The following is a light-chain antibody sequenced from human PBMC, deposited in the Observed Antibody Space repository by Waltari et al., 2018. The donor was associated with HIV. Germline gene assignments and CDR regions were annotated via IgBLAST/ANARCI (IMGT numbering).Light chain of an antibody. J-gene: IGLJ2*01. V-gene: IGLV4-69*01. Sequence: QLVLTQSPSASASLGASVQLTCTLSSGHSSYAIAWPQQQPEKGPRYLMKLTSDGSHSKGDGIPDRFSGSSSGAERYLTISSLQSEDEADYYCQTWDTGILFGGGTKLTVL. CDR2: LTSDGSH. CDR1: SGHSSYA. CDR3: QTWDTGIL.